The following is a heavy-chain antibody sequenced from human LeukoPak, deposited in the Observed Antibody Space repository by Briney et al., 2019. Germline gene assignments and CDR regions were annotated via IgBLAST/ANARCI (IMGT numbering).Heavy chain of an antibody. CDR2: ILVAGKDI. CDR3: ARKGRYDTSALNAFDI. J-gene: IGHJ3*02. Sequence: PGGSLRLSCAASGFTFSSYGMYWVRQAPGKGLEWVAFILVAGKDIYYVDSVKGRYTISRDNSKNTMYPQLNSLRVEDTAVYYSARKGRYDTSALNAFDIWGQGTMVTLSS. D-gene: IGHD3-22*01. V-gene: IGHV3-30*02. CDR1: GFTFSSYG.